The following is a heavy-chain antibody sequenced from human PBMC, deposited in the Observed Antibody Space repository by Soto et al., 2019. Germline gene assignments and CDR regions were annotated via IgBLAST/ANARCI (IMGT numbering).Heavy chain of an antibody. D-gene: IGHD2-15*01. CDR1: GFTFSSYA. J-gene: IGHJ6*02. V-gene: IGHV3-30-3*01. CDR2: ISYDGSNK. Sequence: GGSLRLSCAASGFTFSSYAMHWVRQAPGKGLEWVAVISYDGSNKYYADSVKGRFTISRDNSKNTLYLQMNSLRAEDTAVYYCARDRIKVAATWSFYYYGMDVWGQGTTVTVSS. CDR3: ARDRIKVAATWSFYYYGMDV.